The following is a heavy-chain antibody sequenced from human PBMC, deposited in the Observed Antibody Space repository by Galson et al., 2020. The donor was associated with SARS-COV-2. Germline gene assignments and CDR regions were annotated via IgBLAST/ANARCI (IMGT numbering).Heavy chain of an antibody. J-gene: IGHJ4*02. CDR2: INPSTDET. CDR3: ARDLAYNWTTYYFDY. D-gene: IGHD1-20*01. Sequence: ASVKVSCKTSGYIFTHYYIHWVRQAPGQGPEWMGSINPSTDETNYARKFQGWVTLTRDTSTSTAYMELSRLKSDDTAVYFCARDLAYNWTTYYFDYWGQGTLVTVSS. CDR1: GYIFTHYY. V-gene: IGHV1-2*04.